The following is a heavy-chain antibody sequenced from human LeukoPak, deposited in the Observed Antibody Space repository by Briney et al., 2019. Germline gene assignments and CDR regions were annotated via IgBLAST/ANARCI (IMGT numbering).Heavy chain of an antibody. CDR3: ARGQLGTLYY. V-gene: IGHV3-30*03. CDR1: GFTFSNYG. D-gene: IGHD1-1*01. CDR2: ITYDGSSE. Sequence: PGGSLRLSCAASGFTFSNYGMHWVRQAPGKGLEWVATITYDGSSEYYADSVKDRFTVSRDNSKNTLYLQMSSLKTEDTAVYYCARGQLGTLYYWGQGTLVTVSS. J-gene: IGHJ4*02.